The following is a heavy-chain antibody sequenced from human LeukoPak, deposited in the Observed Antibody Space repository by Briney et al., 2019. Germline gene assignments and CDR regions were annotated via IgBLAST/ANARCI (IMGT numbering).Heavy chain of an antibody. D-gene: IGHD1-26*01. CDR1: GGTFSSYG. Sequence: GASVKVSCKASGGTFSSYGISWVRQAPGQGLEWMGGIIPIFGTANYAQKFQGRVTITADESTSTAYMELSSLRSEDTAVYYCARTNPAYSGSYFDYWGQGTLVTVSS. V-gene: IGHV1-69*13. CDR3: ARTNPAYSGSYFDY. J-gene: IGHJ4*02. CDR2: IIPIFGTA.